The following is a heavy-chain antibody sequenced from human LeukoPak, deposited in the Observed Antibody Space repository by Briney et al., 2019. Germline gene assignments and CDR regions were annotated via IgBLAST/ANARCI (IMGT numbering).Heavy chain of an antibody. J-gene: IGHJ3*02. Sequence: GGSLRLSCAASGFTFSSYAMSWVRQAPGKGLEWVSLISGSGGTTNYVDSVKGRFTISRDNSKNTLYLQMNSLRAEDTAVYYCAKDLVRWAFDIWGQGTMVTVSS. D-gene: IGHD5-24*01. V-gene: IGHV3-23*01. CDR1: GFTFSSYA. CDR2: ISGSGGTT. CDR3: AKDLVRWAFDI.